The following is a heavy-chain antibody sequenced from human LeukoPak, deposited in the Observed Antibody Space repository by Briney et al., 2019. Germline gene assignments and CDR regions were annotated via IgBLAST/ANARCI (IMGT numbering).Heavy chain of an antibody. CDR2: ISAYNGNT. J-gene: IGHJ3*02. Sequence: ASVKVSCKASGYTFTSYGISWVRQAPGQGLEWMGWISAYNGNTNYAQKLQGRVTMTTDTSTSTAYMELRSLRSDDTAVYYCATQTRSNRDGYNYALSTDAFDIWGQGTMVTVSS. V-gene: IGHV1-18*01. D-gene: IGHD5-24*01. CDR1: GYTFTSYG. CDR3: ATQTRSNRDGYNYALSTDAFDI.